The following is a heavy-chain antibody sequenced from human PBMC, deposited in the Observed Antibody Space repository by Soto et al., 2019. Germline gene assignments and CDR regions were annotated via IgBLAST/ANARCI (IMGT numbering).Heavy chain of an antibody. CDR3: ARQGGGSCCYFDY. Sequence: SETLSLTCTVSGGSISSSSYYWGWIRQPPGKGLEWIGSIYYSGSTYYNPPLKSRVTISVDTSKNQFSLKLSSVTAADTAVYYCARQGGGSCCYFDYWGQGTLVTVSS. V-gene: IGHV4-39*01. J-gene: IGHJ4*02. D-gene: IGHD2-15*01. CDR2: IYYSGST. CDR1: GGSISSSSYY.